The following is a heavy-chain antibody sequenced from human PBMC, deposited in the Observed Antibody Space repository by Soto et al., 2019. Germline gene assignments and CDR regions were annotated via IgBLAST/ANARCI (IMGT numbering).Heavy chain of an antibody. CDR3: ARGGIQLWFRDNNWFDP. CDR2: ISNDGSHE. V-gene: IGHV3-30*03. CDR1: GFSFRTYG. D-gene: IGHD5-18*01. Sequence: GGSLRLSCEASGFSFRTYGMHWVRQAPGKGLEWVAVISNDGSHEYYTESVKGRFTISRDNSKNTLYLQMNSLRPEDTAVYYCARGGIQLWFRDNNWFDPWGQGTLVTVSS. J-gene: IGHJ5*02.